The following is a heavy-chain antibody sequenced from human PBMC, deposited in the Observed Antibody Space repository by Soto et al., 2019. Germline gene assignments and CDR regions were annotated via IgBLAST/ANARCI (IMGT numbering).Heavy chain of an antibody. D-gene: IGHD2-15*01. CDR3: AREIVVVVAAKFAFDI. Sequence: GGSLRLSCAASGFTFSSYGMHWVRQAPGKGLEWVAVIWYDGSNRYYADSVKGRFTISRDNSMNTLYLQMNSLRAEDTAVYYCAREIVVVVAAKFAFDIWGQGTMVTVSS. V-gene: IGHV3-33*08. CDR2: IWYDGSNR. CDR1: GFTFSSYG. J-gene: IGHJ3*02.